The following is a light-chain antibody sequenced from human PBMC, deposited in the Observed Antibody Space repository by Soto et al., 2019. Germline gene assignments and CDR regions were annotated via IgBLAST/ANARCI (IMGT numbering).Light chain of an antibody. CDR1: SSNIGNNY. CDR3: GTWDGSLSAGV. V-gene: IGLV1-51*01. Sequence: TQPPSVSAAPGQKVTISCSGSSSNIGNNYVSWYQQLPGTAPKLLIYDNNKRPSGIPDRFSGSKSGTSATPGITGLQTGDEADYYCGTWDGSLSAGVFGTGTKVTVL. J-gene: IGLJ1*01. CDR2: DNN.